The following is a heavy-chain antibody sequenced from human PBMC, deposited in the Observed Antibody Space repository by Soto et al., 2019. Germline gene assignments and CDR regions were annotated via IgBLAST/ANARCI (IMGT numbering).Heavy chain of an antibody. D-gene: IGHD3-22*01. J-gene: IGHJ4*02. CDR1: GGSISSGGYY. CDR2: IYYSGST. V-gene: IGHV4-31*03. CDR3: TGVYYYGRGGYYGCCYN. Sequence: PSETLSLTCTVSGGSISSGGYYWSWIRQHPGKGLEWIGYIYYSGSTYYNPSLKSRVTISVDTSKNQFSLKLSSVTAADTAVYYDTGVYYYGRGGYYGCCYNWGQGTLVTVSS.